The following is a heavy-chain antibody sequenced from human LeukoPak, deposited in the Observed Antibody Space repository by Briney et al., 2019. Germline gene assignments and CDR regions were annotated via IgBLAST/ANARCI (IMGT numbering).Heavy chain of an antibody. CDR1: GGSISSCY. Sequence: PSETLSLTCTVSGGSISSCYWSWIRQPPGKGLEWIGYIYYSGSTNYNPSLKSRVTISVDTSKNQFSLKLSSVTAADTAVYYCARRAFSSGYYYSDYWGQGTLVTVSS. D-gene: IGHD3-22*01. CDR3: ARRAFSSGYYYSDY. V-gene: IGHV4-59*08. J-gene: IGHJ4*02. CDR2: IYYSGST.